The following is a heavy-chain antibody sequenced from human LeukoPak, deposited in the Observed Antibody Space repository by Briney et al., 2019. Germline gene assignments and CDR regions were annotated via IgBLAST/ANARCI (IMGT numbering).Heavy chain of an antibody. CDR2: IDSGGST. D-gene: IGHD1-1*01. CDR3: ARDWNGDYAFEN. CDR1: GITVSNNY. Sequence: GGSLRLSCEVSGITVSNNYMNWVRQAPGKGLEWVLVIDSGGSTYYADSVKGRFTASRDISRNTVFLQLTSLRAEDTAIYYCARDWNGDYAFENWGQGTLVIVSS. V-gene: IGHV3-66*01. J-gene: IGHJ4*02.